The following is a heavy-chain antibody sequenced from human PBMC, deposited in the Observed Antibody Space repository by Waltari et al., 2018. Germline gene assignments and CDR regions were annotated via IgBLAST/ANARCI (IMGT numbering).Heavy chain of an antibody. Sequence: EVQMVESGGGLVQPGGSLRLSCEASGFPLGIFWVYWIRQGPGKGLMDVSGLAADGARTRYADSVMGRFTISRDNAKNAVYLQMTSLRAEDTALYYCARDWRNLGMDVWGQGTTVTVSS. CDR1: GFPLGIFW. V-gene: IGHV3-74*01. CDR2: LAADGART. CDR3: ARDWRNLGMDV. D-gene: IGHD3-3*01. J-gene: IGHJ6*02.